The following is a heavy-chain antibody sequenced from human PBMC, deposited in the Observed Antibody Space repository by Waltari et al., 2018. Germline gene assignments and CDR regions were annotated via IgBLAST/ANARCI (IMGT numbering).Heavy chain of an antibody. CDR1: GFAFSPSS. V-gene: IGHV3-21*02. D-gene: IGHD3-10*01. CDR2: ISAQGNYI. J-gene: IGHJ6*02. CDR3: ARGGFGSGSYYKANFYGMDV. Sequence: EVQLVESGGGLVKPGGSLRLSCAASGFAFSPSSMNWVLQAPGKGLEWVSSISAQGNYIYDADSVKGRFTISRDNAKNSLFLQMDSLRAEDTAVYYCARGGFGSGSYYKANFYGMDVWGQGTTVTVSS.